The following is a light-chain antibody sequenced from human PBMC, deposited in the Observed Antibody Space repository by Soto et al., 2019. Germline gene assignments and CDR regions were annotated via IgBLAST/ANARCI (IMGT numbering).Light chain of an antibody. Sequence: DIQMTQSPPTLSASVGDRVTITCRASQSIGTWLAWLQQKPGKAPKVLIYDGSNLESGVPSRFSGSGSGTEFTLTISSLQPDDFATYFCQRYDTYAVAFGHGTKVDIK. CDR3: QRYDTYAVA. CDR2: DGS. CDR1: QSIGTW. J-gene: IGKJ1*01. V-gene: IGKV1-5*01.